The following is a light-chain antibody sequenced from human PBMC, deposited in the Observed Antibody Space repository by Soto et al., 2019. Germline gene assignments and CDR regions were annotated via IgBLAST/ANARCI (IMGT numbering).Light chain of an antibody. CDR1: QAINTY. V-gene: IGKV1-39*01. J-gene: IGKJ5*01. Sequence: DIQMTQSPSFLSASVGDRVTISCRAGQAINTYLNWYQQKPGKAPKLLFYGTSALQNGVPSRFSGGGSGTDFTLTISSLQPEDFATYYCQQSYTTLLLTFGPGTRLEV. CDR2: GTS. CDR3: QQSYTTLLLT.